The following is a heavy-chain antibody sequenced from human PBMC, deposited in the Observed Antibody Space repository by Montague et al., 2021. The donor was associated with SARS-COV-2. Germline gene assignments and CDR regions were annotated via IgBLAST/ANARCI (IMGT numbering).Heavy chain of an antibody. Sequence: SETLSLTCTVSGGSISSSSNYWGWIRQPPGKGLEWIGSIYYSGSAYYNSSLKSRVTISVDTSKNQFSLKLNSETAADTAVYYCARLVWFGELSSENWFDPWGQGTLVTVSS. J-gene: IGHJ5*02. CDR1: GGSISSSSNY. V-gene: IGHV4-39*01. CDR3: ARLVWFGELSSENWFDP. CDR2: IYYSGSA. D-gene: IGHD3-10*01.